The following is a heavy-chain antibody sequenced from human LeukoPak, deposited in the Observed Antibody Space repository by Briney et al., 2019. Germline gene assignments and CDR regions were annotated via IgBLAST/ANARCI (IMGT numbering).Heavy chain of an antibody. Sequence: GASVKVSCKASGYTFTSYGISWVRQAPRQGLEWMGWISAYNGNTNYAQKLQGRVTMTTDTSTSTAYMELRSLRSDDTAVYYCARDSVSMITFGGVIPRPFDYWGQGTLVTVSS. D-gene: IGHD3-16*02. CDR3: ARDSVSMITFGGVIPRPFDY. V-gene: IGHV1-18*01. J-gene: IGHJ4*02. CDR2: ISAYNGNT. CDR1: GYTFTSYG.